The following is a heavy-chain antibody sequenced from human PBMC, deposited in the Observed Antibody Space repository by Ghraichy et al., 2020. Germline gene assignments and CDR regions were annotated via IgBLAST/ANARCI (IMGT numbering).Heavy chain of an antibody. J-gene: IGHJ4*02. CDR3: ARGVVTNRIDY. Sequence: GGSLRLSCAASGFTVSSNYMSWVRQAPGKGLEWVSVIYSGGSTYYADSVKGRFTISRDNSKNTLYLQMNSLRAEDTAVYYCARGVVTNRIDYWGQGTLVTVSS. CDR2: IYSGGST. D-gene: IGHD4-23*01. CDR1: GFTVSSNY. V-gene: IGHV3-53*01.